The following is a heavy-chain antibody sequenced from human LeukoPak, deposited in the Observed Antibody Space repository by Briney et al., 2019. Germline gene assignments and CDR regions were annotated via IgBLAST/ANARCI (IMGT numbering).Heavy chain of an antibody. CDR1: GGSFSGYY. V-gene: IGHV4-59*01. CDR3: ARGGYSYFPY. CDR2: IYYSGST. D-gene: IGHD5-18*01. Sequence: RASETLSLTCAVYGGSFSGYYWSWIRQPPGKGLEWIGYIYYSGSTNYNPSLKSRVTISVDMSKNQFSLKLSSVTAADTAVYYCARGGYSYFPYWGQGSLVTVSS. J-gene: IGHJ4*02.